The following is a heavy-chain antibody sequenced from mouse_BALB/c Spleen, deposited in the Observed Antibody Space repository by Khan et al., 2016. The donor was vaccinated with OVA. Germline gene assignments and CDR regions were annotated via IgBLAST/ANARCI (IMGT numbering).Heavy chain of an antibody. D-gene: IGHD2-12*01. CDR1: GFTFSSFG. J-gene: IGHJ1*01. CDR2: ISSGSNTI. V-gene: IGHV5-17*02. Sequence: EVELVESGGGLVQPGGSWKLSCAASGFTFSSFGMHWVRQSLEKGLEWVAYISSGSNTIHYADTVKGRFTISRDNPKNTLFLQMTSLTSEYTSMYYCVKDDYSHYYFDVWGSGTTVTVSS. CDR3: VKDDYSHYYFDV.